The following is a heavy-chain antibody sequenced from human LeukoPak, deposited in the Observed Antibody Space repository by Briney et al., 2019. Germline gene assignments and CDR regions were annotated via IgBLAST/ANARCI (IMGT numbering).Heavy chain of an antibody. CDR3: AKVYSSSSQDAFDV. Sequence: SETLSLTCAVYGGSFSGYYWSWIRQPPGKGLEWIGEINHSGSTKYNASLECQLTISVDTCKNQFTLNLSSVTAADTAVYYCAKVYSSSSQDAFDVWGPGAMVTVSS. CDR2: INHSGST. V-gene: IGHV4-34*01. J-gene: IGHJ3*01. D-gene: IGHD6-6*01. CDR1: GGSFSGYY.